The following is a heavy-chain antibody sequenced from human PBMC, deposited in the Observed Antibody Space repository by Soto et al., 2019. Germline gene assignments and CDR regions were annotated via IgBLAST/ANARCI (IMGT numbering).Heavy chain of an antibody. CDR1: GFSLSTLGAG. Sequence: QITLKESGPTLVKPTQVLTLTCSFSGFSLSTLGAGVGWVRQPPGKALEWLALIYWDDDRQYSPSLKTRLTLTKDTSKNQVVLTLTNMDPVDTGTYFCAHTQLTTGANAFDVWGQGTIVTVSS. J-gene: IGHJ3*01. CDR2: IYWDDDR. CDR3: AHTQLTTGANAFDV. D-gene: IGHD1-1*01. V-gene: IGHV2-5*02.